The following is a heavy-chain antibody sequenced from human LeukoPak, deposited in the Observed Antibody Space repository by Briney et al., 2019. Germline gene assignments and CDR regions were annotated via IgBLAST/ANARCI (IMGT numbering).Heavy chain of an antibody. D-gene: IGHD6-19*01. J-gene: IGHJ4*02. V-gene: IGHV3-64*01. CDR3: TRRYGDHSGWAGYHDS. CDR1: GFSYSDYI. CDR2: IRSDGSST. Sequence: GGSLRLSCVASGFSYSDYIMHWVRQAPGKGLEYVSAIRSDGSSTVYPNSVKGRFTISRDNSKSTLYLQLGSLRAEDTAVYYCTRRYGDHSGWAGYHDSWGQGTLVTVSS.